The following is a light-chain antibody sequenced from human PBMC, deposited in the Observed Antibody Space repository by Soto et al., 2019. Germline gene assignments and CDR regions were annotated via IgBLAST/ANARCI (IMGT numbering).Light chain of an antibody. CDR2: EAS. Sequence: IQLTQSPSFLSASVGDRVTITCRASQGISSYLAWYQQKPGKAPKLLIYEASILQSGVPSRFRGSGSGTDFTLTISSLQAEDFEAYYCQQTRSYPSTFGGGTKVDIK. V-gene: IGKV1-9*01. J-gene: IGKJ4*01. CDR3: QQTRSYPST. CDR1: QGISSY.